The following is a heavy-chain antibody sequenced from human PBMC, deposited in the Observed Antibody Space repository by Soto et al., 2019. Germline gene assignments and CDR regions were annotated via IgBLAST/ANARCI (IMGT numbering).Heavy chain of an antibody. D-gene: IGHD4-17*01. CDR2: IYYSGST. CDR1: GGSISSGGYY. Sequence: SETLSLTCTVSGGSISSGGYYWTWIRQHPGKGLEWIGYIYYSGSTYYNPSLKSRVTISVDTSKNQFSLKLSSVTAADTAVYYCARADPYGDYDLFDYWGQRTLVTVSS. CDR3: ARADPYGDYDLFDY. V-gene: IGHV4-61*08. J-gene: IGHJ4*02.